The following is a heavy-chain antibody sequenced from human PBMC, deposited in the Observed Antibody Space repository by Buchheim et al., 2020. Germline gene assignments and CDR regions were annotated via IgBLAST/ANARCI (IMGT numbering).Heavy chain of an antibody. V-gene: IGHV3-7*01. CDR2: IKHDGGYN. Sequence: EVQLVESGGGLVQPGGSLRLSCAASGFTFSDYWMSWVRQAPGRGLEWVANIKHDGGYNYYVDSVKGRFTISRDNPKNSLFLQMNSLRADDTAVYFCAKGTRYSYGSTFFDYWGQGTL. CDR1: GFTFSDYW. J-gene: IGHJ4*02. CDR3: AKGTRYSYGSTFFDY. D-gene: IGHD3-22*01.